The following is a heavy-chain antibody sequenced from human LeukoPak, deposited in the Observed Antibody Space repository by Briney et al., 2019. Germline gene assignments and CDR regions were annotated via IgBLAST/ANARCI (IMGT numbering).Heavy chain of an antibody. D-gene: IGHD3-10*01. Sequence: GGSLRLSCAASGFTFSNAWMSWVRQAPGKGLEWVGRIKRKTDGGTTDYAAPVKGRCTISRHDPKNTLNLQMNSLKTEDTAVNDCTTDLAFGEGGQGTLVTVSS. V-gene: IGHV3-15*01. CDR3: TTDLAFGE. CDR2: IKRKTDGGTT. CDR1: GFTFSNAW. J-gene: IGHJ4*02.